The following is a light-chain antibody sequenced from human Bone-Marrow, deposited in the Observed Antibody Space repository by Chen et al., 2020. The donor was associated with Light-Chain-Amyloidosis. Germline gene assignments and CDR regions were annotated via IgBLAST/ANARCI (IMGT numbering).Light chain of an antibody. CDR2: DDS. Sequence: SYVLTQPSSVSVAPGQTATIACGGNNIGSTSVHWYQQTPGQAPLLVVYDDSDRPSGIPERLSASNPGNTATLTISRVEAGDEADYYCQVWDRSSDRPVFGGGTKLTVL. CDR3: QVWDRSSDRPV. CDR1: NIGSTS. J-gene: IGLJ3*02. V-gene: IGLV3-21*02.